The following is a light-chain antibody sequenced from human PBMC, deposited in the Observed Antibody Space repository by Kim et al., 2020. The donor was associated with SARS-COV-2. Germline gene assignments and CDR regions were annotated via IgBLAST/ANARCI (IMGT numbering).Light chain of an antibody. V-gene: IGKV3-20*01. CDR3: QQYGSSPLT. CDR1: QSVSRSY. Sequence: SPAERATLPCRASQSVSRSYLAWYQQKPGPAPRLLIYGASSRATGIPDRFSGSGSGTDFTLTISRLEPEDFAVYYCQQYGSSPLTFGGGTKVEIK. J-gene: IGKJ4*01. CDR2: GAS.